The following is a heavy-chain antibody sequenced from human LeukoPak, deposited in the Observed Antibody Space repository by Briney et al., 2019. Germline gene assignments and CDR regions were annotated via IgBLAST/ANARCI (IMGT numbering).Heavy chain of an antibody. CDR3: ARYYSSGWFDY. J-gene: IGHJ4*02. CDR1: GFTVSNNY. D-gene: IGHD6-19*01. Sequence: PGGSLRLSCAASGFTVSNNYMTWLPQAPGKGLEWVSLIYGGGGTYYADSVKGRFTITRDDSKNTLHLQMNSLRAEDTAVYYCARYYSSGWFDYWGQGTLVTVSS. V-gene: IGHV3-53*01. CDR2: IYGGGGT.